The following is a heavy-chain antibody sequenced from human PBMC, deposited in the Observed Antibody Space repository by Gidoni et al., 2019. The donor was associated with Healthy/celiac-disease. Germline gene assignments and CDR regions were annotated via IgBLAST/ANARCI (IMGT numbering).Heavy chain of an antibody. CDR2: IKSKTGGGTT. J-gene: IGHJ3*02. CDR3: TTDEDDAFDI. V-gene: IGHV3-15*07. CDR1: AFTFSNAW. Sequence: EVPLVESGGGLVRPGGSLRLSCAASAFTFSNAWMNWVRQAPGKGLEWVGRIKSKTGGGTTDYAAPVKGRFTISRDDSKNTLYLQMNSLKTEDTAVYYCTTDEDDAFDIWGQGTMVTVSS.